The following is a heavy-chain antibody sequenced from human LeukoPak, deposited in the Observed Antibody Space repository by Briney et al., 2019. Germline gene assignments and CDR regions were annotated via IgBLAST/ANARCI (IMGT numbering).Heavy chain of an antibody. CDR3: AGDLTPRQGSMIVVVTSGDAFDI. D-gene: IGHD3-22*01. J-gene: IGHJ3*02. V-gene: IGHV3-21*04. CDR1: GFTFSSYP. Sequence: GGSLRLSCVVSGFTFSSYPMNWVRQAPGKGLEWVSSIGTINNYIYYADSVTGRFTISRDNAKNSLYLQMNSLRAEDTALYYCAGDLTPRQGSMIVVVTSGDAFDIWGQGTMVTVSS. CDR2: IGTINNYI.